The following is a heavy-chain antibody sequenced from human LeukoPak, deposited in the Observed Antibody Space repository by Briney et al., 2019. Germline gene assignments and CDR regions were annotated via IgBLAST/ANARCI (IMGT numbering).Heavy chain of an antibody. Sequence: PSETLPLTCTVSGGSISSYYWSWIRQPAAKGLEWIGRIYYSGSTNYNPPLKSRVTMSVDTSKNQCSLKLSSVNAADTAVYYCARVRGKGDYFDYWGQGTLVTVSS. D-gene: IGHD3-10*01. CDR2: IYYSGST. V-gene: IGHV4-4*07. CDR3: ARVRGKGDYFDY. CDR1: GGSISSYY. J-gene: IGHJ4*02.